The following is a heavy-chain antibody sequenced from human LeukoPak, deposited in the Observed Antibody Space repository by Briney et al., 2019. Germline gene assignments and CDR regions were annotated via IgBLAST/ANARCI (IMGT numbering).Heavy chain of an antibody. V-gene: IGHV4-59*01. J-gene: IGHJ5*02. CDR2: IYYSGST. D-gene: IGHD1-26*01. CDR1: GGSISSYY. CDR3: AKNKVGATVHWFDP. Sequence: SETLSLTCTVSGGSISSYYWTWIRQPPGKGLECIGYIYYSGSTNYNPSLKSRVTISVDTSKNQFSLKLSSVTAADTAVYYCAKNKVGATVHWFDPWGQGTLVTVSS.